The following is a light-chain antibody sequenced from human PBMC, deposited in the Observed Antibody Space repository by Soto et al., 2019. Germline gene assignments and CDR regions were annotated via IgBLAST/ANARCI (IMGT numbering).Light chain of an antibody. CDR3: SSYSSTTLV. CDR1: SSDVGGHDY. CDR2: EVR. Sequence: QSVLTQPASVSGSPGQSITISCTGTSSDVGGHDYVSWYQQHPGKAPKLIIYEVRNRPSGVSNRFSGSKSGNTASLTISGLQAEDEADYYCSSYSSTTLVFGTGTKATVL. J-gene: IGLJ1*01. V-gene: IGLV2-14*01.